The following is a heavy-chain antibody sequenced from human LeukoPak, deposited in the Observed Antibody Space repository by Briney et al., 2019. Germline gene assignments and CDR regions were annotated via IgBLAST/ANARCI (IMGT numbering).Heavy chain of an antibody. V-gene: IGHV3-30*18. Sequence: GGSLRLSCAASGFTFSSYGMHWARQAPGKGLEWVAVISYDGSNKYYADSVKGRFTISSDNSKNTLYLQMNSLRAEDTAVYYCAKDRYGGFDYWGQGTLVTVSS. CDR3: AKDRYGGFDY. CDR1: GFTFSSYG. D-gene: IGHD4-23*01. J-gene: IGHJ4*02. CDR2: ISYDGSNK.